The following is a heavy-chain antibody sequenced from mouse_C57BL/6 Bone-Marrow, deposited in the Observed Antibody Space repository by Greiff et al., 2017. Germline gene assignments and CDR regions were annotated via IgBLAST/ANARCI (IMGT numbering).Heavy chain of an antibody. CDR3: ARSLYYSNYERFSY. J-gene: IGHJ3*01. CDR1: GYTFTSYG. Sequence: QVQLQQSGAELARPGASVKLSCKASGYTFTSYGISWVKQRTGQGLEWIGEIYPRSGNTYYNEKFKGKATLTADKSSSTAYMELRSLTSEDSAVYFCARSLYYSNYERFSYWCQGTLVTVSA. CDR2: IYPRSGNT. D-gene: IGHD2-5*01. V-gene: IGHV1-81*01.